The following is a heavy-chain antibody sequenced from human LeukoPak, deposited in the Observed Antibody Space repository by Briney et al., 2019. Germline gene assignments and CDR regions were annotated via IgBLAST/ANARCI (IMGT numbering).Heavy chain of an antibody. CDR1: GYTFSTYA. CDR3: VRDLRGSLVTTYYSYGMDV. V-gene: IGHV1-3*01. J-gene: IGHJ6*02. CDR2: INGGNGNT. Sequence: ASVKVSCKASGYTFSTYAIHWVRQAPGQRLEWMGWINGGNGNTIYSQKLQGRVTITRDTSASTSYMELSSLTCEDTAVYYCVRDLRGSLVTTYYSYGMDVWGQGTTVTVSS. D-gene: IGHD3-16*01.